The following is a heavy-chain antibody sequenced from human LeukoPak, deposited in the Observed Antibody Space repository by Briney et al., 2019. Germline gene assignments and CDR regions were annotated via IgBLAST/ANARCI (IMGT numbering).Heavy chain of an antibody. Sequence: ASVKVSCKASGYTFTSYGISWVRQAPGQGLEWMGWISAYNGNTNYAQKLQGRVTMSTDTSTSTAYMELRSLRSDDTAVYYCARGGRGDILTGYYSLWGQGTLVTVSS. V-gene: IGHV1-18*01. CDR2: ISAYNGNT. CDR3: ARGGRGDILTGYYSL. CDR1: GYTFTSYG. D-gene: IGHD3-9*01. J-gene: IGHJ4*02.